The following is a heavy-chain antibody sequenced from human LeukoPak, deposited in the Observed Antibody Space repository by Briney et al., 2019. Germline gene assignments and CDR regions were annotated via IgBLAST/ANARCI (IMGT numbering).Heavy chain of an antibody. V-gene: IGHV1-18*01. CDR1: GYTFTTYG. CDR2: VSGNNGNT. J-gene: IGHJ4*02. D-gene: IGHD6-6*01. CDR3: ARDRWVAARPGDYFDY. Sequence: ASVKVSCKASGYTFTTYGISWVRQAPGQGLEWMGWVSGNNGNTNYAQKLQGRVTMTTDTSTSTAYMELRSLRSDDTAVYYCARDRWVAARPGDYFDYWGQGTLVTVSS.